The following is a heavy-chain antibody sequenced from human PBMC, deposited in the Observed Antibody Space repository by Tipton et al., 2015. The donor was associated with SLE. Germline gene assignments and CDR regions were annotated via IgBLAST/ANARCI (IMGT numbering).Heavy chain of an antibody. Sequence: TLSLTCTVSGVSISSGSYYWNWIRQSAGKGLEWIGRVYISGSPYYNPSLKSRVAMSVDTSKNQFSLRLTSVTAADTAVYYCARTLDTLDIWGQGTMVTVSS. J-gene: IGHJ3*02. V-gene: IGHV4-61*02. CDR2: VYISGSP. CDR1: GVSISSGSYY. CDR3: ARTLDTLDI.